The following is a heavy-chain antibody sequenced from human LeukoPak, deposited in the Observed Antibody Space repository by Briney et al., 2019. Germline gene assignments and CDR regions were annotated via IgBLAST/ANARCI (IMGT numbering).Heavy chain of an antibody. Sequence: SVKVSCKASGCTFSSYAISWVRQAPGQGLEWMGGIIPIFGTANYAQKFQGRVTITADESTSTAYMELSSLRSEDTAVYYCASHSSSWYNQWVTFDYWGQGTLVTVSS. CDR1: GCTFSSYA. CDR3: ASHSSSWYNQWVTFDY. J-gene: IGHJ4*02. CDR2: IIPIFGTA. V-gene: IGHV1-69*13. D-gene: IGHD6-13*01.